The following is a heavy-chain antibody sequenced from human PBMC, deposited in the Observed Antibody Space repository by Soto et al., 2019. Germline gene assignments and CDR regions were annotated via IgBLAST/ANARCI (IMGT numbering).Heavy chain of an antibody. CDR2: IYYSGST. V-gene: IGHV4-59*01. J-gene: IGHJ6*02. CDR3: ARSPAYYDFWSGFGNYYGMDV. CDR1: GGSISSYY. Sequence: NPSETLSLTCTVSGGSISSYYWSWIRQPPGKGLEWNGYIYYSGSTNYNPSLKSRVTISVDTSKNQFSLKLSSVTAADTAVYYCARSPAYYDFWSGFGNYYGMDVWGQGTTVTVSS. D-gene: IGHD3-3*01.